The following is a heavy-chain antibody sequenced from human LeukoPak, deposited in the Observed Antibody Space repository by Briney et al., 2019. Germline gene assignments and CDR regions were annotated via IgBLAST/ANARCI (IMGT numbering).Heavy chain of an antibody. CDR2: IYYSGST. Sequence: SETLSLTCTVSGGSVSSGSYYWSWIRQPPGKGLECIGYIYYSGSTNYNPSLKSRVTISVDTSKNQFSLKLSSVTAADTAVYYCARAYYSSSPLGPWGQGTLVTVSS. J-gene: IGHJ5*02. CDR1: GGSVSSGSYY. CDR3: ARAYYSSSPLGP. D-gene: IGHD6-6*01. V-gene: IGHV4-61*01.